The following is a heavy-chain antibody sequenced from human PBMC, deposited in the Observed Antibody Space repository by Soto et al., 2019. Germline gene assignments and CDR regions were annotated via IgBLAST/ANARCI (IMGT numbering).Heavy chain of an antibody. CDR3: ARTCTNGVCYRVGPFDY. J-gene: IGHJ4*02. D-gene: IGHD2-8*01. CDR2: INPSGGST. V-gene: IGHV1-46*01. Sequence: ASVKVSCKASGYTFTSYYMHWVRQAPGQGLEWMGIINPSGGSTSYAQKFQGRVTMTRDTSTSTVYMGLSSLRSEDTAVYYCARTCTNGVCYRVGPFDYWGQGTLVTVSS. CDR1: GYTFTSYY.